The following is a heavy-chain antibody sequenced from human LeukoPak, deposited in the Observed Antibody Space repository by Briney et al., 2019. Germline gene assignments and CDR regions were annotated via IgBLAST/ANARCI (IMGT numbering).Heavy chain of an antibody. V-gene: IGHV4-34*01. J-gene: IGHJ6*02. CDR1: GGSFSGYY. Sequence: SETLSLTCAVYGGSFSGYYWSWIRQPPGKGLEWIGEISHSGSTNYNPSLKSRVTISVDTSKNQFSLKLSSVTAADTAVYYCAHKGYSSSSDYYYYGMDVWGQGTTVTVSS. D-gene: IGHD6-6*01. CDR2: ISHSGST. CDR3: AHKGYSSSSDYYYYGMDV.